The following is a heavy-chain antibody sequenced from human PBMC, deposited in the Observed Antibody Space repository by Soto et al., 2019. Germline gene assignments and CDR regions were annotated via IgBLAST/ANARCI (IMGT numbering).Heavy chain of an antibody. D-gene: IGHD3-10*01. CDR3: AGPRGLRRYYYYYYGMDV. Sequence: EVQLLESGGGLVQPGGSLRLSCAASGFTFSSYAMSWVRQAPGKGLEWVSAISGSGGSTYYADSVKGRFTISRDNSKNTLYLQMNSLRAEDTAVYYCAGPRGLRRYYYYYYGMDVWGQGTTVTVSS. CDR2: ISGSGGST. J-gene: IGHJ6*02. V-gene: IGHV3-23*01. CDR1: GFTFSSYA.